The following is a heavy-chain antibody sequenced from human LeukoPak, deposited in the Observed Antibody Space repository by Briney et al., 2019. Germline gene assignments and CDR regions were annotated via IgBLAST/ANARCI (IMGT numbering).Heavy chain of an antibody. J-gene: IGHJ4*02. Sequence: LTCTXXGGXXSSNSYYWGWIRQPPGKGLXWIGSIYYSGSTYYNPSRKSRYTITVDTDKNKFSLKLSSVTAADTAVYYCARRDIVVVPAPLYYFDYWGQGTLVTVSS. CDR2: IYYSGST. CDR3: ARRDIVVVPAPLYYFDY. CDR1: GGXXSSNSYY. V-gene: IGHV4-39*01. D-gene: IGHD2-2*01.